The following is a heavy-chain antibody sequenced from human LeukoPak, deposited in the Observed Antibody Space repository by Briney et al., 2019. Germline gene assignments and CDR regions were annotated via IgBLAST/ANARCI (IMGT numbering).Heavy chain of an antibody. CDR1: GGTFSSYA. CDR3: ARDGSGIGRFDY. CDR2: IIPIFGTA. D-gene: IGHD3-10*01. V-gene: IGHV1-69*05. Sequence: SVKVSCKASGGTFSSYAISWVRQAPGQGLEWMGGIIPIFGTANYAQKFQGRVTITTDESTSTAYMELSSLRSEDTAVCYCARDGSGIGRFDYWGQGTLVTVSS. J-gene: IGHJ4*02.